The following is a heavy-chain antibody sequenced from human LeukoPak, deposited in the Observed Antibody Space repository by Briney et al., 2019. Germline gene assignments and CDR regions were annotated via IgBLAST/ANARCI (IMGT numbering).Heavy chain of an antibody. V-gene: IGHV1-2*02. Sequence: ASVKVSCKVSGYTLTELSMHWVRQAPGQGLEWMGWINPNSGGTNYAQKFQGRVTMTRDTSISTAYMELSRLRSDDTAVYYCARDHGLIAAHATYYMDVWGKGTTVTVSS. CDR1: GYTLTELS. D-gene: IGHD6-13*01. CDR2: INPNSGGT. CDR3: ARDHGLIAAHATYYMDV. J-gene: IGHJ6*03.